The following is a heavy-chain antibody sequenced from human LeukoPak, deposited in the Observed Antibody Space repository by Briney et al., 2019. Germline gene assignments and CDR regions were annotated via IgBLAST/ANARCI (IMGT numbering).Heavy chain of an antibody. Sequence: ASETLSLTCTVSGGSISSYYWSWIRQPPGKGLEWIGYIYYSGSTNYNPSLKSRVTISVDTSKNQFSLKLSSVTAADTAVYYCARGDELRYFDWLLGFDYWGQGTLVTVSS. V-gene: IGHV4-59*01. J-gene: IGHJ4*02. CDR1: GGSISSYY. CDR2: IYYSGST. D-gene: IGHD3-9*01. CDR3: ARGDELRYFDWLLGFDY.